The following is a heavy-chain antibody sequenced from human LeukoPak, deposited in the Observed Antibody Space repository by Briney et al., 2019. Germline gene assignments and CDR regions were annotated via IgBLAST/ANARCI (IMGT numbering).Heavy chain of an antibody. V-gene: IGHV1-18*01. D-gene: IGHD4-23*01. J-gene: IGHJ3*02. CDR2: ISTYNGNT. Sequence: ASVKVSCKASGYTFTSHGISWVRQAPGQGLEWMGWISTYNGNTNYAQKLQGRVSMTTDTSTSTAYMDLRSLRSDDTAVYYCARVKSMAVEDAFDIWGQGTMVTVSS. CDR1: GYTFTSHG. CDR3: ARVKSMAVEDAFDI.